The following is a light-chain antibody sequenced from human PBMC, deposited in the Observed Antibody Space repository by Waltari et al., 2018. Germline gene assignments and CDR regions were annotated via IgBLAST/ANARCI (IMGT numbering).Light chain of an antibody. CDR3: QQYYSLPT. V-gene: IGKV4-1*01. CDR1: QSVLYRSNNKHS. Sequence: DIVMIQSPDSLAVSLGERATINCKSSQSVLYRSNNKHSVAWYQQKPGQSPKLLIYWSSTRESGVPDRFSGGGSGTDFTLTISSLQADDVAIYYCQQYYSLPTFGGGTKVEI. CDR2: WSS. J-gene: IGKJ4*01.